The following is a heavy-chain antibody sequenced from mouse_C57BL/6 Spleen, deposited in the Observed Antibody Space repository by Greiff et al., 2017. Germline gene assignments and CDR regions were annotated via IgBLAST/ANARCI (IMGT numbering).Heavy chain of an antibody. CDR2: IYWDDDK. J-gene: IGHJ4*01. CDR3: ARRQGNYGSSYGAMDY. V-gene: IGHV8-12*01. D-gene: IGHD1-1*01. CDR1: GFSLSTSGMG. Sequence: QVTLKESGPGILQSSQTLSLTCSFSGFSLSTSGMGVSWIRQPSGKGLEWLAHIYWDDDKRYNPSLKSRLTISKDTSRNQVFLKITSVDTADTATYYCARRQGNYGSSYGAMDYWGQGTSVTVSS.